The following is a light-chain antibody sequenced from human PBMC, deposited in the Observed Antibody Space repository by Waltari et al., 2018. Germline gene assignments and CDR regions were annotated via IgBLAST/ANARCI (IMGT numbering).Light chain of an antibody. CDR2: EVS. CDR3: CSYAGSSTDLL. J-gene: IGLJ1*01. V-gene: IGLV2-23*02. Sequence: QSALTQPTSLSGSPGQSITIPCPGTSSDVGGYNLVSWYQQHPGKAPKIMIYEVSKRPSGVSNRFSGSKSGNTASLTISGLQDEDEADYYCCSYAGSSTDLLFGTGTKVTVL. CDR1: SSDVGGYNL.